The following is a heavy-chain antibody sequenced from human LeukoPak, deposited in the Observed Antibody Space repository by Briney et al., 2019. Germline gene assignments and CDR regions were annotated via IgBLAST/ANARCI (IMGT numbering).Heavy chain of an antibody. V-gene: IGHV3-30-3*01. CDR3: ARPYYYDSSGYPGLYYGMDV. Sequence: GRSLRLSCAASEFTFSSYAMHWVRQAPGKGLEWVAVISYDGSNKYYADSVKGRFTISRDNSKNTLYLQMNSLRAEDTAVYYCARPYYYDSSGYPGLYYGMDVWGQGTTVTVSS. J-gene: IGHJ6*02. CDR1: EFTFSSYA. D-gene: IGHD3-22*01. CDR2: ISYDGSNK.